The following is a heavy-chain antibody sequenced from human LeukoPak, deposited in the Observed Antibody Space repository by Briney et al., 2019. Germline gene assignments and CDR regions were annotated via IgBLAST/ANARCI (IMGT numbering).Heavy chain of an antibody. Sequence: SETPSLTCTVSGGSISSYYWRWIRQPPGKGLEWVGYIYFSGSTNYNPSLKSRVTISVDTSKSQFSLKLSSVTAAHPAVYYCARGSGRDWFDPWGQGTLVTVSS. D-gene: IGHD6-19*01. CDR2: IYFSGST. CDR3: ARGSGRDWFDP. CDR1: GGSISSYY. V-gene: IGHV4-59*08. J-gene: IGHJ5*02.